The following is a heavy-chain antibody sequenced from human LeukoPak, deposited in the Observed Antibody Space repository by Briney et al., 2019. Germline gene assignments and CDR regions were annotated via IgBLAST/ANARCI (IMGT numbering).Heavy chain of an antibody. J-gene: IGHJ3*02. CDR1: GFTFSGSD. CDR3: TRHNYDRSGYGAFDI. V-gene: IGHV3-73*01. CDR2: IRRKTNNYAT. D-gene: IGHD3-22*01. Sequence: PGGSLRLSCAASGFTFSGSDIHWVRQASGKGLEWVGHIRRKTNNYATADAASVKGRFTFSRDDSKNTAYIQMNSLKTEDTAVYYCTRHNYDRSGYGAFDIWGQGTMVTVSS.